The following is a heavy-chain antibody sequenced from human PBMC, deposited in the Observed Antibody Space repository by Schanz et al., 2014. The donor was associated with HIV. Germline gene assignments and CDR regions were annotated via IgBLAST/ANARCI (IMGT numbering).Heavy chain of an antibody. D-gene: IGHD3-10*01. CDR3: ARGRYYGSEFDY. Sequence: QVQLVQSGAEVKKPGSSVKVSCKASGGTFSSYAISWVRQAPGQGLEWMGGIIPIFGTTNYAQKFQGRVTITADESTSTAYMELSSLRSEDAAFYYCARGRYYGSEFDYWGQGTLVTVSS. J-gene: IGHJ4*02. V-gene: IGHV1-69*01. CDR2: IIPIFGTT. CDR1: GGTFSSYA.